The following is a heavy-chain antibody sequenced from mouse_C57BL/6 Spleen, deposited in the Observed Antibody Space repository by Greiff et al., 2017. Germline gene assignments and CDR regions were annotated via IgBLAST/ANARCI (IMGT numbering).Heavy chain of an antibody. CDR1: GYAFSSYW. V-gene: IGHV1-80*01. CDR3: ARLRYDYDEAYFDY. Sequence: VQLQQSGAELVKPGASVKISCKASGYAFSSYWMNWVKQRPGKGLEWIGQIYPGDGDTNYNGKFKGKATLTADKSSSTAYMQLSSLTSEDSAVYFCARLRYDYDEAYFDYWGQGTTRTVSS. CDR2: IYPGDGDT. D-gene: IGHD2-4*01. J-gene: IGHJ2*01.